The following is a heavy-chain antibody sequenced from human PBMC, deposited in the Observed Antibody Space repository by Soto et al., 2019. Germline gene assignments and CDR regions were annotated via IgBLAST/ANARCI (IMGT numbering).Heavy chain of an antibody. Sequence: GASVKVSCKASGGTFSSYTISCVRQAPGQGLEWMGRIIPILGIANYAQKFQGRVTITADKSTSTAYMELSSLRSEDTAVYYCARVERLYSSSWPHDAFDIWGQGTMVTVSS. CDR2: IIPILGIA. CDR3: ARVERLYSSSWPHDAFDI. V-gene: IGHV1-69*02. D-gene: IGHD6-13*01. CDR1: GGTFSSYT. J-gene: IGHJ3*02.